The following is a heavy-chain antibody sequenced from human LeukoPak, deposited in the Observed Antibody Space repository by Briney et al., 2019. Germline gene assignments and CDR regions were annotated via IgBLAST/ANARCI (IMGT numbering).Heavy chain of an antibody. CDR3: ASHCAHWGSHLFGY. Sequence: PGGSLRLSCVASGFSFSTHNMNWVRQAPGQGLEWVSSIGRDSSYVYYADSLKGRYTISRDDAKNSLYLQMNNLRAEDTAVYYCASHCAHWGSHLFGYWGQGTLVTVSS. D-gene: IGHD7-27*01. CDR1: GFSFSTHN. CDR2: IGRDSSYV. V-gene: IGHV3-21*01. J-gene: IGHJ4*02.